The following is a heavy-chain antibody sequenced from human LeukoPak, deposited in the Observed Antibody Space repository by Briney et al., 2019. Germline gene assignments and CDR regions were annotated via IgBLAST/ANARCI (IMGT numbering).Heavy chain of an antibody. CDR3: AKDLAAVGTGY. D-gene: IGHD6-13*01. CDR1: GFTFSSYA. J-gene: IGHJ4*02. V-gene: IGHV3-23*01. CDR2: ISGSGGST. Sequence: GGSLRLFCAASGFTFSSYAMSWVRQAPGKGLEWVSAISGSGGSTYYADSVKGRFTISRDNSKNTLYLQMNSLRAEDTAVYYCAKDLAAVGTGYWGQGTLVTVSS.